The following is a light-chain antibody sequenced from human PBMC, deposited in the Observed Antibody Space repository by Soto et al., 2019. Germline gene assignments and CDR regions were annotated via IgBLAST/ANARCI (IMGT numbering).Light chain of an antibody. J-gene: IGLJ1*01. Sequence: QSVLTQPPSVSEAPGQRVTISCTGSSSNIGAGYEAHWHQQVPGTAPKLLIYENNNRPSGVPDLFSGSKSGTSASLAITGLQDEDEAEYYCQSYDSSLSGYVFGTGTKLTVL. CDR1: SSNIGAGYE. CDR2: ENN. CDR3: QSYDSSLSGYV. V-gene: IGLV1-40*01.